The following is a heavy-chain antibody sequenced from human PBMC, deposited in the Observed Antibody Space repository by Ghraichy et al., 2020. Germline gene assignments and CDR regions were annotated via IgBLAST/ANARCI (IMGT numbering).Heavy chain of an antibody. CDR2: IWYDGSNK. D-gene: IGHD6-13*01. V-gene: IGHV3-33*01. CDR3: ARAFSAGRDY. J-gene: IGHJ4*02. CDR1: GFTFSSYG. Sequence: EGSLRLSCAASGFTFSSYGMHWVRQAPGKGLEWVAIIWYDGSNKCYADSVKGRFTISRDNSKNTLYLQMNSLRAEDTAVYYCARAFSAGRDYWGQGTLVTVSS.